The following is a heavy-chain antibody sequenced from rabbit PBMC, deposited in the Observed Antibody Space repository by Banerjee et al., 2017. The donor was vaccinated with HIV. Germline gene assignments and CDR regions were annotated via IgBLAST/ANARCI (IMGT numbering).Heavy chain of an antibody. CDR1: GFTISSSYW. D-gene: IGHD1-1*01. CDR3: ARGGDNLYYPLFKL. J-gene: IGHJ4*01. V-gene: IGHV1S43*01. CDR2: IGTRTGNT. Sequence: QEQLVESGGGLVQPEGSLTLTCTASGFTISSSYWICWVRQAPGKGLEWIACIGTRTGNTWYASWAKGRFTISKSTSLNTVDLKMTSLTAADTATYFCARGGDNLYYPLFKLWGPGTLVTVS.